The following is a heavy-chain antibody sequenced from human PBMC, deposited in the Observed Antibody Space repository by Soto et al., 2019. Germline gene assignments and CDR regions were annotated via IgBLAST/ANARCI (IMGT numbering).Heavy chain of an antibody. CDR1: GYPFTSYA. Sequence: QVELVQSGAEVKKPGASVKVSCKASGYPFTSYAISWVRQAPGQGREGMGWISAYNGNTNYARKHQGRVTMTPDTSTSTDYVELRSLWSADPAVYYLARVTYYEYGMDVWGQGTAVTVSS. CDR2: ISAYNGNT. V-gene: IGHV1-18*01. J-gene: IGHJ6*02. CDR3: ARVTYYEYGMDV.